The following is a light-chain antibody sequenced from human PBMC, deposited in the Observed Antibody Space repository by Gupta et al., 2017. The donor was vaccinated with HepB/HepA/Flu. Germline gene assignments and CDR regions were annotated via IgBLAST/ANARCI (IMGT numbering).Light chain of an antibody. CDR3: QSYDSSLSGVV. CDR2: GNS. Sequence: QSILTQPPSVSGAPGQRVTISCTGSSSTIGAGYDVHWYQQVPGTAPKLLMYGNSNRPSGVPDRFSGSKSGTSASLAITGLQAEDEADYYCQSYDSSLSGVVFGGGTKLTVL. V-gene: IGLV1-40*01. CDR1: SSTIGAGYD. J-gene: IGLJ2*01.